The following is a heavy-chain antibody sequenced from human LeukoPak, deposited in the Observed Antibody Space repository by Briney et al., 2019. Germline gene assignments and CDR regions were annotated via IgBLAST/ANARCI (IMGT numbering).Heavy chain of an antibody. V-gene: IGHV4-4*07. CDR1: GGSISGFY. J-gene: IGHJ4*02. D-gene: IGHD4-11*01. CDR2: IYISGST. CDR3: VRGLLPTVEY. Sequence: SETLSLTCPVSGGSISGFYWSWIRQPAGKGLEWIGRIYISGSTSYNPSLKSRVTMSGDSSKNQISLKLYSVTAADTAVYYCVRGLLPTVEYWGQGTLVTASS.